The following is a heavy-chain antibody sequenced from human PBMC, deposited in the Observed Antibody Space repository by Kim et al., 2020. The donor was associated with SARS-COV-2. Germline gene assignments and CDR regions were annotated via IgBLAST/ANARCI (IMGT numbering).Heavy chain of an antibody. J-gene: IGHJ3*02. Sequence: KSRVTIAVDTAKNQFSLKLSSVTAADTAVYYCARTYYYDSSGYKTHAFDIWGQGTMVTVSS. D-gene: IGHD3-22*01. CDR3: ARTYYYDSSGYKTHAFDI. V-gene: IGHV4-34*01.